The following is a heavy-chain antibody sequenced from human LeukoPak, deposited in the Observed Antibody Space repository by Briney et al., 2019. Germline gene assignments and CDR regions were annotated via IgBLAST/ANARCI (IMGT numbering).Heavy chain of an antibody. J-gene: IGHJ5*02. CDR3: ARSLGYCSGGSCYYDWFDP. Sequence: GASVKVSCKASGGTFSSYAISWVRQAPGQGLEWMGGIIPIFGTANYAQKFQGRVTITADESTSTAYMELSSLRSEDTAVYYCARSLGYCSGGSCYYDWFDPWGQGTLVTVSS. V-gene: IGHV1-69*13. CDR2: IIPIFGTA. CDR1: GGTFSSYA. D-gene: IGHD2-15*01.